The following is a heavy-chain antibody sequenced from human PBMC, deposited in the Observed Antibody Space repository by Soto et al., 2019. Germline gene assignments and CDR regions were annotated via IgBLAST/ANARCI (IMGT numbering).Heavy chain of an antibody. J-gene: IGHJ4*02. D-gene: IGHD6-13*01. Sequence: EGSLRVSCAASGFTFSSYAMSWVRQAPGKGLEWISAVSGSGGSTYYADSVKGRFTISRDNSKNTLYLQMNSLRAEDTAVYYCAKDQGSSWYEIDFWGQGTLVIVSS. V-gene: IGHV3-23*01. CDR2: VSGSGGST. CDR3: AKDQGSSWYEIDF. CDR1: GFTFSSYA.